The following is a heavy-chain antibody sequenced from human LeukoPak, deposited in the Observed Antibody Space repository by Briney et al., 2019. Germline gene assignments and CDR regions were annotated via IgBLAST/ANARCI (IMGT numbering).Heavy chain of an antibody. V-gene: IGHV4-59*12. Sequence: PSETLSLTCTVPGGSISSYYWSWIRQPPGKGLEWIGYIYYSGSTNYNPSLKSRVTISVDTSKNQFSLKLSSVTAADTAVYYCARDDDYGFVAFDIWGQGTMVTVSS. D-gene: IGHD3-16*01. CDR1: GGSISSYY. J-gene: IGHJ3*02. CDR2: IYYSGST. CDR3: ARDDDYGFVAFDI.